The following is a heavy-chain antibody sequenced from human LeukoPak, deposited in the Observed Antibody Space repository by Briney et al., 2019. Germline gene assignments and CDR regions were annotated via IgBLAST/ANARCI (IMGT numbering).Heavy chain of an antibody. D-gene: IGHD3-3*01. J-gene: IGHJ5*02. CDR2: IYHSGTT. Sequence: SETLSLTCTVSGYSISSGYYWGWIRQPPGKGLEWIGSIYHSGTTYYNPSLKSRVTISVDTSKNQFSLKLSSVTAADTAVYYCARDTPYDFWSGYYFGRLDEPPSRFDPWGQGTLVTVSS. CDR3: ARDTPYDFWSGYYFGRLDEPPSRFDP. CDR1: GYSISSGYY. V-gene: IGHV4-38-2*02.